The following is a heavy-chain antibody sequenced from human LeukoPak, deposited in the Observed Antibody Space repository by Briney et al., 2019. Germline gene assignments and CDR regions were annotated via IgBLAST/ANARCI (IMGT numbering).Heavy chain of an antibody. Sequence: GGSLRLSCAVSGFPFARYAMSWVRQAPGKGLEWVSAISGGGGGTYYADSVKGRFTISRDNSKNTLHLQMNSLRAEDTAVFHCARDWVTTWHYGMDVWGQGTTVTVSS. D-gene: IGHD4-17*01. CDR3: ARDWVTTWHYGMDV. J-gene: IGHJ6*02. CDR1: GFPFARYA. V-gene: IGHV3-23*01. CDR2: ISGGGGGT.